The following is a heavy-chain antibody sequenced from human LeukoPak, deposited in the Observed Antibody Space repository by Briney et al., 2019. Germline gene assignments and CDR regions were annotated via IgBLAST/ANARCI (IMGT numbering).Heavy chain of an antibody. CDR1: GGSISSSSYY. Sequence: SETLSLTCTVSGGSISSSSYYWGWIRQPPGKGLEWIGEIYHSGSTNYNPSLKSRVTISVDKSKNQFSLKLSSVTAADTAVYYCARSPPWSAFDYWGQGTLVTVSS. J-gene: IGHJ4*02. CDR3: ARSPPWSAFDY. V-gene: IGHV4-39*07. CDR2: IYHSGST. D-gene: IGHD2-8*02.